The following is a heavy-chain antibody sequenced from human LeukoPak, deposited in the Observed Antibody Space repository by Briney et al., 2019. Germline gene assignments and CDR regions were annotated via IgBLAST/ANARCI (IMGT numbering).Heavy chain of an antibody. Sequence: GGSLRLSCAASGFTFNTYAMSWLRQAPGKGLEWVSGINTIGGSTYYADSVNGRITISRDNSENTLYLQMNTLRAEDTAVYFCAKDFTYPADPGTHFDFWGQGTLVSVSS. CDR1: GFTFNTYA. CDR2: INTIGGST. CDR3: AKDFTYPADPGTHFDF. D-gene: IGHD3-10*01. V-gene: IGHV3-23*01. J-gene: IGHJ4*02.